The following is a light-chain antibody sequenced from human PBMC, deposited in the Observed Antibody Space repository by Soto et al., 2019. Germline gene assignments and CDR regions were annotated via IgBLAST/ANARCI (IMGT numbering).Light chain of an antibody. Sequence: QSALTQPASVSGSPGQSITISCTGTSSDVGSYNLVSWYQQQPGKAPKLMIYEGSKRPSGVSDRFSGSKSGNTASLTISGIQAQDEADYYSCSLSRSRTLYLFGTGTKVTV. CDR1: SSDVGSYNL. V-gene: IGLV2-23*01. CDR3: CSLSRSRTLYL. CDR2: EGS. J-gene: IGLJ1*01.